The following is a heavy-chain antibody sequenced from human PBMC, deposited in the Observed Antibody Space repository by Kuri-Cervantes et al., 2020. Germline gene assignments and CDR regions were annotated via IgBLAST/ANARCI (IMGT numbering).Heavy chain of an antibody. CDR2: MNPNTGRT. CDR1: GGTFSSYA. Sequence: ASVKVSCKASGGTFSSYAISWVRQAPGQGLEWMGWMNPNTGRTGYARHFQGRVTMTRNTSISTAYLELSSLIAEDTAMYYCARMYSSGWYVWGQGTLVTVSS. V-gene: IGHV1-8*02. D-gene: IGHD6-19*01. CDR3: ARMYSSGWYV. J-gene: IGHJ4*02.